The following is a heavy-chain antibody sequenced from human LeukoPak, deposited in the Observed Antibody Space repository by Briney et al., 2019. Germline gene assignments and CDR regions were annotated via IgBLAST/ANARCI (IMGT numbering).Heavy chain of an antibody. V-gene: IGHV4-39*07. Sequence: SETLSLTCTVSGGSISSSSYYWGWIRQPPGKGLEWIGSIYYSGSTYYNPSLKSRVTISVDTSKNQFSLKLSSVTAADTAVYYCARVWNYGSGSYYKHYYYYMDVWGKGTTVTVSS. CDR3: ARVWNYGSGSYYKHYYYYMDV. CDR2: IYYSGST. CDR1: GGSISSSSYY. D-gene: IGHD3-10*01. J-gene: IGHJ6*03.